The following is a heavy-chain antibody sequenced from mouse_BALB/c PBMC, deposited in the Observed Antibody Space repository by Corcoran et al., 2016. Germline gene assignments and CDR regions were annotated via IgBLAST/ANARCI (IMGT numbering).Heavy chain of an antibody. J-gene: IGHJ3*01. CDR3: AREESGTFAY. Sequence: LVKTGASVKISCKASGYSFTYYYMHWVKQSHGKSLEWIGFISCYNGVTSYNQKFKGKATFSVDTSSSTAYMQFNSLTSEDSAVYYCAREESGTFAYWGQGTLVTVSA. CDR1: GYSFTYYY. V-gene: IGHV1S34*01. CDR2: ISCYNGVT. D-gene: IGHD4-1*01.